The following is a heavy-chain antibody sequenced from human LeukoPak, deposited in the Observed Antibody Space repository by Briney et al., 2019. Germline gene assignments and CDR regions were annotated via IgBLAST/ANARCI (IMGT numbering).Heavy chain of an antibody. Sequence: ASVKVSCKASGGTFSSYAISWVRQAPGQGLEWMGRIIPILGIANYAQKFQGRVTITADKSTSTAYMELSSLRSEDTAVYYCARDKEEDSSSWNDDYGMDVWGQGTTVTVSS. CDR2: IIPILGIA. CDR3: ARDKEEDSSSWNDDYGMDV. V-gene: IGHV1-69*04. CDR1: GGTFSSYA. J-gene: IGHJ6*02. D-gene: IGHD6-13*01.